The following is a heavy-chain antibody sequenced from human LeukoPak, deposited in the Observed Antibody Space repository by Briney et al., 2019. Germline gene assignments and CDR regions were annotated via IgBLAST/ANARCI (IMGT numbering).Heavy chain of an antibody. CDR3: VREGGLYSYGAHW. D-gene: IGHD5-18*01. CDR2: INPNSGGT. CDR1: GYTFTGYY. Sequence: GASVKVSCKASGYTFTGYYMHWVRQAPGQGLEWMGRINPNSGGTNYAQKFQGRVTMTRDTSISTAYMELSRLRSDDTAVYYCVREGGLYSYGAHWWGQGTLVTVSS. J-gene: IGHJ4*02. V-gene: IGHV1-2*06.